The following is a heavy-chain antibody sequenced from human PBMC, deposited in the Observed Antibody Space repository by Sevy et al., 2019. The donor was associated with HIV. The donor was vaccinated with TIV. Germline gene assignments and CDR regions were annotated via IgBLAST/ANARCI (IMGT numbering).Heavy chain of an antibody. CDR3: ARGEVGGITMVRGGNYYYYYMDV. CDR1: GFTFSSYW. Sequence: GGSVRLSCAASGFTFSSYWMSWVRQAPGKGLEWVANIKQDGSEKYYVDSVKGRFTISRDNAKNSLYLQMNSLRAEDTAVYYGARGEVGGITMVRGGNYYYYYMDVWGKGTTVTVSS. D-gene: IGHD3-10*01. CDR2: IKQDGSEK. J-gene: IGHJ6*03. V-gene: IGHV3-7*04.